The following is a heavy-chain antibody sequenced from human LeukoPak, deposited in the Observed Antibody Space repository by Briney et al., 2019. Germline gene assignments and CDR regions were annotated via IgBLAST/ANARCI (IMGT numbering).Heavy chain of an antibody. V-gene: IGHV5-51*01. CDR2: IYPGDSDT. D-gene: IGHD2-8*01. CDR1: GYSFTSYW. Sequence: GESLKISCKGSGYSFTSYWIGWVRQMPGKGLEWMGIIYPGDSDTRYSPSFQGQVTISADKSISTAYLQWSSLKASDTAVYYCARRGYCTNGVCDAFDIWGQGTMVTVSS. CDR3: ARRGYCTNGVCDAFDI. J-gene: IGHJ3*02.